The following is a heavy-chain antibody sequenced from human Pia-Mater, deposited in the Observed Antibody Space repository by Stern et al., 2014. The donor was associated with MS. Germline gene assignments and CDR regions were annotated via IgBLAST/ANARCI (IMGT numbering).Heavy chain of an antibody. CDR3: ARHVQGFDY. V-gene: IGHV5-51*01. Sequence: EVQLVQSGAEVKKPGGSLKISCKLSGYSFTIYSIAWVRQMPGKGLEGMGVIYPYDSDTTYSPSVQARVTISADKSSTTAYLQWSSLRASDTAMYYCARHVQGFDYWGQGTLVTVSS. CDR2: IYPYDSDT. J-gene: IGHJ4*02. CDR1: GYSFTIYS.